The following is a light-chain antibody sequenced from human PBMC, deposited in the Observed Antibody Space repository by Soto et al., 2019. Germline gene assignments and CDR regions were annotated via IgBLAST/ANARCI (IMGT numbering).Light chain of an antibody. V-gene: IGKV1-5*01. CDR3: QQYSTYPLT. J-gene: IGKJ4*01. Sequence: DIQMTQSPSTLSASIGDRVTITCRASQGITTFLAWYQQKPGKAPQILIYDASKLEPGVPSRLSGGGSGTEFTLTISSLQPDDFATYYCQQYSTYPLTFGGGAKVDMK. CDR2: DAS. CDR1: QGITTF.